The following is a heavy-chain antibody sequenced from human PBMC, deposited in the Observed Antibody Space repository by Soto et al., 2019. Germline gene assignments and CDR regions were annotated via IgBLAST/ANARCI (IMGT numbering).Heavy chain of an antibody. CDR2: IYYSGST. CDR1: GGSISSGGYY. Sequence: SETLSLTCTVSGGSISSGGYYWSWIRQHPGKGLEWIGYIYYSGSTYYNPSLKSRVTISVDTSKNQFSLKLSSVTAADTAVYYCAREMDYYDSSGYYGNYFDYWGQGTLVTVSS. V-gene: IGHV4-31*03. J-gene: IGHJ4*02. CDR3: AREMDYYDSSGYYGNYFDY. D-gene: IGHD3-22*01.